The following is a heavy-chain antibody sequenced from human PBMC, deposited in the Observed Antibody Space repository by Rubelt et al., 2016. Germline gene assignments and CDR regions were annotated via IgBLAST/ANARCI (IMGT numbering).Heavy chain of an antibody. CDR3: ARAIQGSNDYYGIDV. V-gene: IGHV3-7*04. Sequence: GKVLEWVANIKQDGSEKYYVDSVKGRFTISRDNAKNALYLQMNSLRAGDTAVYYCARAIQGSNDYYGIDVWGQGTTVTVSS. J-gene: IGHJ6*02. D-gene: IGHD4/OR15-4a*01. CDR2: IKQDGSEK.